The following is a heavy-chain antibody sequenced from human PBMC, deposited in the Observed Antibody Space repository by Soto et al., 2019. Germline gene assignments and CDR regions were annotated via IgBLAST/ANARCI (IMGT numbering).Heavy chain of an antibody. Sequence: SETLSLTCAVYGGSFGGYAWSWIRQPPGKGLEWIGEINHSGSTNYNPSLKSRVTISVDKSKNQFSLKLSSVTAADTAVYYCARADQYYYGMDVWGQGTTVTVSS. J-gene: IGHJ6*02. CDR1: GGSFGGYA. CDR2: INHSGST. V-gene: IGHV4-34*01. CDR3: ARADQYYYGMDV.